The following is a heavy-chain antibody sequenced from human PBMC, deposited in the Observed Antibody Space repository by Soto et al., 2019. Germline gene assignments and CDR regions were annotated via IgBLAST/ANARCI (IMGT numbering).Heavy chain of an antibody. V-gene: IGHV3-30-3*01. CDR1: GFTFSSNA. J-gene: IGHJ6*02. Sequence: QVQLVESGGGVVQPGRSLRLSCAASGFTFSSNAMHWVRQAPGKGLEWVAVLSYDGSNKYYADSVKGRFTISRDNSKNTLYLQIDSLRTEDTALYYCARDVESGSSQYYYYFYGMDVWGQGTTVTVSS. D-gene: IGHD1-26*01. CDR3: ARDVESGSSQYYYYFYGMDV. CDR2: LSYDGSNK.